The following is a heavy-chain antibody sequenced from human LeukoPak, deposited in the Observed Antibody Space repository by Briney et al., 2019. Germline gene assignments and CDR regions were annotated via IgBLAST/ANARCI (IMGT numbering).Heavy chain of an antibody. Sequence: SETLSLTCAVSGGSISSGGYSWSWLRQPPGTGLEWIGYIYHSGSTYYNPSLKSRVTISVDRSKNQFSLKLSSVTAADTAVYYCARGLDYSTPYYYYGMDVWGQGTTVTVSS. CDR3: ARGLDYSTPYYYYGMDV. J-gene: IGHJ6*02. CDR2: IYHSGST. CDR1: GGSISSGGYS. V-gene: IGHV4-30-2*01. D-gene: IGHD4-11*01.